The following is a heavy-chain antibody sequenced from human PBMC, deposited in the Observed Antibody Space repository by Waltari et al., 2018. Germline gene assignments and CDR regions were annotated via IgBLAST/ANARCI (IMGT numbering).Heavy chain of an antibody. CDR2: INHSGST. CDR1: GGSFSGYY. V-gene: IGHV4-34*01. J-gene: IGHJ4*02. D-gene: IGHD2-15*01. Sequence: QVQLQQWGAGLLKPSETLSLTCAVYGGSFSGYYWSWIRQPPGKGLEWIGEINHSGSTNYNPSLKSRVTISVDTSKNQFSLKLSSVTAADTAVYYCASHARYCSGGSCYHTSFDYWGQGTLVTVSS. CDR3: ASHARYCSGGSCYHTSFDY.